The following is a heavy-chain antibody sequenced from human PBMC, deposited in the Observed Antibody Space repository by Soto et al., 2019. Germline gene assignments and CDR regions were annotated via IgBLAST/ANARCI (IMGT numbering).Heavy chain of an antibody. CDR1: GYTFTGYF. CDR3: ARGGGTTLAPLP. V-gene: IGHV1-2*02. Sequence: GASVKVSCKASGYTFTGYFMHWVRQAPGEGLEWMGWINPNSGATKYAPKFQGRVTMTRDTSNRTAYLELSRLTSDDTAIYYCARGGGTTLAPLPWGQGTPVTVS. J-gene: IGHJ5*02. D-gene: IGHD3-16*01. CDR2: INPNSGAT.